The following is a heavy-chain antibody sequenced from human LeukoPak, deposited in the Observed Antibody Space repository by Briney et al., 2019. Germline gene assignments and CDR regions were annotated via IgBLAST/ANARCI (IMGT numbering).Heavy chain of an antibody. D-gene: IGHD4-23*01. CDR1: GFTFSDYY. V-gene: IGHV3-11*04. CDR2: ISSSGTSI. Sequence: GGSLRLSCAASGFTFSDYYMSWIRQAPGKGLEWVSYISSSGTSIYYADSVKGRFTISRDNAEKSLYLQMNSLRAEDTAVYYCARDGKGSTFDYWGQGTLVTVSS. CDR3: ARDGKGSTFDY. J-gene: IGHJ4*02.